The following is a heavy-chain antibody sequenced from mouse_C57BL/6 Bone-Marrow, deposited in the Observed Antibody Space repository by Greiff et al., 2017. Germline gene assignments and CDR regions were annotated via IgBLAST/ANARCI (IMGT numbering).Heavy chain of an antibody. CDR3: ARDEGMGAMDY. V-gene: IGHV3-6*01. D-gene: IGHD2-10*02. CDR2: ISYDGSN. CDR1: GYSITSGDY. Sequence: EVQLQESGPGLVKPSQSLSLTCSVTGYSITSGDYWNWIRQFPGNKLEWMGYISYDGSNNYNPSLKNRISITRDTSKNQFFLKLNSVTTEDTATYYCARDEGMGAMDYWGQGTSVTVSS. J-gene: IGHJ4*01.